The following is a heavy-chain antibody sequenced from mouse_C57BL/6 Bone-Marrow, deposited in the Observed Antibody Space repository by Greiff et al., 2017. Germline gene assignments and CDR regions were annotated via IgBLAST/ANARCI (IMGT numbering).Heavy chain of an antibody. V-gene: IGHV1-75*01. CDR1: GYTFTDYY. CDR2: IFPGSGST. J-gene: IGHJ4*01. Sequence: QVQLKQSGPELVKPGASVKISCKASGYTFTDYYINWVKQRPGQGLEWIGWIFPGSGSTYYNEKLKGKATRTVDKSSSTAYMLLSSLTSEDSAVYFCARPGDGYIRYYAMDYWGQGTSVTVSS. CDR3: ARPGDGYIRYYAMDY. D-gene: IGHD2-3*01.